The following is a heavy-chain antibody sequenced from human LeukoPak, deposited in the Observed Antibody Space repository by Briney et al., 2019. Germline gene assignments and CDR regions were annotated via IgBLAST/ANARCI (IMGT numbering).Heavy chain of an antibody. V-gene: IGHV3-7*01. CDR3: ARDARDYGYYVVAFDY. J-gene: IGHJ4*02. CDR2: IKQDGSKE. D-gene: IGHD4-17*01. Sequence: GGSLRLSCAASGFTFSGYWMRWVRQAPGKGLEWVANIKQDGSKEYYVDSVKGRFTISRDNAKNSLYLQMNSLRAEDTAVYYCARDARDYGYYVVAFDYWGQGTLVTVSS. CDR1: GFTFSGYW.